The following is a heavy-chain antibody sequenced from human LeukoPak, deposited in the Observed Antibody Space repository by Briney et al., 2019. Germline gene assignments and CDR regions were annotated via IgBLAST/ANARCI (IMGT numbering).Heavy chain of an antibody. Sequence: GGSLRPSCAASGFTFSSYAMHWVRQAPGKGLEWVAVISNDGSNKYYADSVKGRFTISRDNSKNTLYLQMNSLRAEDTAVYYCARRIMTTVNNYYYYMDVWGKGTMVTVSS. D-gene: IGHD4-11*01. J-gene: IGHJ6*03. CDR1: GFTFSSYA. V-gene: IGHV3-30*04. CDR2: ISNDGSNK. CDR3: ARRIMTTVNNYYYYMDV.